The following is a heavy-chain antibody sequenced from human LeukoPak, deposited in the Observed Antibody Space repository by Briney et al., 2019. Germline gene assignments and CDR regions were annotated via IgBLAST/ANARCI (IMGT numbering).Heavy chain of an antibody. CDR1: GGSISSGGYS. J-gene: IGHJ2*01. CDR3: ARVVSTFGGVIVSGYWYFDL. Sequence: SETLSLTCGVSGGSISSGGYSWSWIRQPPGKGLEWIGYIYHSGSTYYNPSLKSRVTISVDRSKNQFSLKLSSVTAADTAVYYCARVVSTFGGVIVSGYWYFDLWGRGTLVTVSS. CDR2: IYHSGST. V-gene: IGHV4-30-2*01. D-gene: IGHD3-16*02.